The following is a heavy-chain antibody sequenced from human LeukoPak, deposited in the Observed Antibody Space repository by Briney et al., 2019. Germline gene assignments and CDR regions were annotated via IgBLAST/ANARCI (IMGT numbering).Heavy chain of an antibody. CDR3: ARAVGTSRNFFDY. Sequence: SQTLSLTCTVSGYSISSGFYWGWIRQPPGKGLECIGSIYHSGSTYYNPSLKSRVTISVDTSKNQFSLNLSSVTAADTAMYYCARAVGTSRNFFDYWGQGTLVTVSS. J-gene: IGHJ4*02. CDR2: IYHSGST. D-gene: IGHD4-23*01. V-gene: IGHV4-38-2*02. CDR1: GYSISSGFY.